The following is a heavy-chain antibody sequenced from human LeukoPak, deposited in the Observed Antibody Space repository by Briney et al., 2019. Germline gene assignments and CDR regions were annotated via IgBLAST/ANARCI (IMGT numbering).Heavy chain of an antibody. Sequence: PSETLSLTCTVSGGSISSGSFYWSWIRQPAGKGLEWIGRISTTGSTNYNPSLKSRVTISVDTSKNQFSLKLNSVTAADTAVYYCAREGIRPHYFDYWGQGTLVTVSS. CDR1: GGSISSGSFY. V-gene: IGHV4-61*02. J-gene: IGHJ4*02. CDR3: AREGIRPHYFDY. CDR2: ISTTGST. D-gene: IGHD6-6*01.